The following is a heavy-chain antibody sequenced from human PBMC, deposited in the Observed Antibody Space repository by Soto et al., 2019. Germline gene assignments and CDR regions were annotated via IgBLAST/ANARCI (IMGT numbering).Heavy chain of an antibody. CDR1: GGTFSSYA. Sequence: QVQLVQSGAEVKKPGSSVKVSCKASGGTFSSYAISWVRQAPGQGLEWMGGIIPIFGTANYAQKFQGRDTITADKSTSTAYMELSSLRSEDTVVYYCEVGATDETDAFDIWGQGTMVTVSS. V-gene: IGHV1-69*06. CDR2: IIPIFGTA. D-gene: IGHD1-26*01. CDR3: EVGATDETDAFDI. J-gene: IGHJ3*02.